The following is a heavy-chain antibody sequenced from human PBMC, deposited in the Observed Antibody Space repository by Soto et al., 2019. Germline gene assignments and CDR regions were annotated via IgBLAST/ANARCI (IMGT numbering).Heavy chain of an antibody. J-gene: IGHJ4*02. CDR2: IYYTGST. V-gene: IGHV4-30-4*01. D-gene: IGHD2-21*02. CDR3: ARVPAGGNSDFFDS. Sequence: SETLSLTCTVSGGSISSGDYYWSWIRQPPGKGLEWIGYIYYTGSTYYHPSLKSRVTMSVETSKNQFSLKLSSVTAADTAVYYCARVPAGGNSDFFDSWGQGTLVTVSS. CDR1: GGSISSGDYY.